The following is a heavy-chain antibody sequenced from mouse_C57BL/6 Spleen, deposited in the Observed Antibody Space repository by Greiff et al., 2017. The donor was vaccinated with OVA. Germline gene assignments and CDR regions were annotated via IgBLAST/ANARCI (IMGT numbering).Heavy chain of an antibody. CDR3: ATSLYYGSTSWFAY. Sequence: EVQRVESGGGLVKPGGSLKLSCAASGFTFSDYGMHWVRQAPEKGLEWVAYISSGSSTIYYADTVKGRFTISRDNAKNTLFLQMTSLRSEDTAMYYCATSLYYGSTSWFAYWGQGALVTVAA. V-gene: IGHV5-17*01. CDR1: GFTFSDYG. CDR2: ISSGSSTI. D-gene: IGHD1-1*01. J-gene: IGHJ3*01.